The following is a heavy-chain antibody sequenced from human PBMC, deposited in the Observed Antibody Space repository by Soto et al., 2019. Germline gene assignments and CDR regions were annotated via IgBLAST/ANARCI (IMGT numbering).Heavy chain of an antibody. Sequence: VQLLESGGGLVQPGGSLRLSCAASGFTFINYAMSWVRQAPGKGLEWVSTIGGGDGSTYYADSVKGRFTISRDNSNSALYLQMNSLRVGDTAIYYCASGVEAFDIWGQGTMVTVSS. CDR2: IGGGDGST. V-gene: IGHV3-23*01. J-gene: IGHJ3*02. CDR3: ASGVEAFDI. CDR1: GFTFINYA. D-gene: IGHD3-10*01.